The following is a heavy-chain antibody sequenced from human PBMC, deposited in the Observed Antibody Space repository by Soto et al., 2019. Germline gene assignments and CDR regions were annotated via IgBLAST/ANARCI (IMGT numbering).Heavy chain of an antibody. Sequence: GGSLRLSCAASGFTFSSYGMHWVRQALGKGLEWVAVIWYDGSNKYYAESVKGRFTISRDNSKNTLYLQMNSLRAEDTAVYYCASPMGFGVYYGMDVWGQGTTVTVSS. CDR1: GFTFSSYG. CDR2: IWYDGSNK. D-gene: IGHD3-10*01. V-gene: IGHV3-33*01. CDR3: ASPMGFGVYYGMDV. J-gene: IGHJ6*02.